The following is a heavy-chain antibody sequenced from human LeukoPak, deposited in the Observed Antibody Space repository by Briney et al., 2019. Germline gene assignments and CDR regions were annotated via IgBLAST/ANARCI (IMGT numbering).Heavy chain of an antibody. Sequence: GGSLSPSCPASGFTVITNHISWVRQAPGKGRNGVSLIYSGGSTYYADSVKGRFTFSRDNSKTTLYLQMNSLRAEDTAVYYCARVYDSSTYYALDPWGQGTLVIVSS. J-gene: IGHJ5*02. CDR2: IYSGGST. D-gene: IGHD3-22*01. V-gene: IGHV3-53*01. CDR3: ARVYDSSTYYALDP. CDR1: GFTVITNH.